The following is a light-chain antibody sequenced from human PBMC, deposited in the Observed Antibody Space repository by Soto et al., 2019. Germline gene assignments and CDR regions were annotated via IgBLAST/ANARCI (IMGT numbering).Light chain of an antibody. V-gene: IGKV1-5*01. J-gene: IGKJ4*01. CDR1: QSISSG. CDR2: DAS. CDR3: QQYNSYPLT. Sequence: DIQMTQSPATLSVSVGDRVTITCRASQSISSGLAWYQQKPGQAPRLLIYDASSWDSGIPSRFSGSGSGTEFTLTISSLQPEDFAAYYCQQYNSYPLTFGEGTKVDIK.